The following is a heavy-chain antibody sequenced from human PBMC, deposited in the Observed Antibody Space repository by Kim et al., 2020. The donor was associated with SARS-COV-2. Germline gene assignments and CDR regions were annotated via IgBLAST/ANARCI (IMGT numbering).Heavy chain of an antibody. D-gene: IGHD3-10*01. CDR2: INTNTGNP. V-gene: IGHV7-4-1*02. CDR3: ASRSNYYGSGSTDAFDI. J-gene: IGHJ3*02. CDR1: GYTFTSYA. Sequence: ASVKVSCKASGYTFTSYAMNWVRQAPGQGLEWMGWINTNTGNPTYAQGFTGRFVFSLDTSVSTAYLQISSLKAEDTAVYYCASRSNYYGSGSTDAFDIWGQGTMVTVSS.